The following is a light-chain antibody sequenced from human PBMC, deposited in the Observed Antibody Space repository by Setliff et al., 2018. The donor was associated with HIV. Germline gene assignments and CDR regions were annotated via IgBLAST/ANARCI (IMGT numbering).Light chain of an antibody. Sequence: QSALAQPPSVSGAPGQRVTISCTGSSSSIGADYAVHWYKQLPGTAPKLLIYGNTNRPSGVPDRFSGSKSGTSASLAITGLQPEDEAHYYCQSYDSSLSCSWVFGTGTKVTVL. CDR1: SSSIGADYA. CDR2: GNT. J-gene: IGLJ1*01. CDR3: QSYDSSLSCSWV. V-gene: IGLV1-40*01.